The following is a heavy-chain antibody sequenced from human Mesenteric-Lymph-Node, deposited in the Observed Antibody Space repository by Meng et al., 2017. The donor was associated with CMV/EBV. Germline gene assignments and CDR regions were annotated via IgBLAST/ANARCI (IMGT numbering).Heavy chain of an antibody. J-gene: IGHJ4*02. Sequence: CGDSGFHFSHYSVHWVRQAPGRVVEWVSSNSSGSSYRYYADSVKDRFTISRDNAKNSLYLQMNSLRDEDTAVYYCARTKFYGSNFLYWGQGTLVTVSS. CDR3: ARTKFYGSNFLY. V-gene: IGHV3-21*03. CDR1: GFHFSHYS. D-gene: IGHD6-13*01. CDR2: NSSGSSYR.